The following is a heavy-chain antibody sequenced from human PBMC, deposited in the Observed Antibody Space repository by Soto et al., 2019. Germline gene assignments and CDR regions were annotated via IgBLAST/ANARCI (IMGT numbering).Heavy chain of an antibody. D-gene: IGHD2-2*01. V-gene: IGHV3-30*18. J-gene: IGHJ6*02. CDR2: LSYAGDNK. CDR3: AKPTGYCTGTTCPPYYFAMDV. Sequence: PVGSLRLSCAASGFTFSSYGMHWVRQAPGKGLEWVAVLSYAGDNKYYADSVKGRFTISRDNSKNTLYLQMNSLRAEDTAVYYCAKPTGYCTGTTCPPYYFAMDVWGQGTTVTVSS. CDR1: GFTFSSYG.